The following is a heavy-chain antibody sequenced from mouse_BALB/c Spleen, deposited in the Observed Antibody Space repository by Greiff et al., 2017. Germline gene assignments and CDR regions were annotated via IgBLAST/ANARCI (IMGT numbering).Heavy chain of an antibody. CDR1: GYSITSDYA. CDR2: ISYSGST. D-gene: IGHD1-1*02. Sequence: DVKLQESGPGLVKPSQSLSLTCTVTGYSITSDYAWNWIRQFPGNKLEWMGYISYSGSTSYNPSLKSRISITRDTSKNQFFLQLNSVTTEDTATYYCARWVDGNFDYWGQGTTLTVSS. CDR3: ARWVDGNFDY. J-gene: IGHJ2*01. V-gene: IGHV3-2*02.